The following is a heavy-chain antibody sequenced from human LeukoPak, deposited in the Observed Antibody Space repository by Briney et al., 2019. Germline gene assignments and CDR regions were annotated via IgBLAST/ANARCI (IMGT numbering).Heavy chain of an antibody. CDR2: ISYDGSNK. D-gene: IGHD5-18*01. CDR1: GFTFSSYG. Sequence: PGGSLRLSYAASGFTFSSYGMHWVRQAPGKGLEWVAVISYDGSNKYYADSVKGRFTISRDNSKNTLYLQMNSLRAEDTAVYYCAKELRGYSYGLRNNWFDPWGQGTLVTVSS. CDR3: AKELRGYSYGLRNNWFDP. V-gene: IGHV3-30*18. J-gene: IGHJ5*02.